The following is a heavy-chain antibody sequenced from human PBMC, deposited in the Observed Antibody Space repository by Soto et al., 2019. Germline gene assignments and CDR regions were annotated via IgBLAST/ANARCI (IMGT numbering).Heavy chain of an antibody. CDR3: ARGPSMVFGY. J-gene: IGHJ4*02. CDR1: GGSINNYY. CDR2: IYHSGST. V-gene: IGHV4-59*01. Sequence: QVQLQESGPGLVKPSETLSLTCTVSGGSINNYYWNWIRQPPGKGLEWIGYIYHSGSTKYNPSLKSRVTISVDTSKTQFSLRLSSVTAADTAVYYCARGPSMVFGYWGQGTLVTVSS. D-gene: IGHD3-10*01.